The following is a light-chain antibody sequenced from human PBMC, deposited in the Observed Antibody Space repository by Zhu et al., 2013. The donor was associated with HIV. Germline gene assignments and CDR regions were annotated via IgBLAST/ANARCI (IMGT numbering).Light chain of an antibody. CDR2: DAS. CDR1: QSITSNY. J-gene: IGKJ1*01. V-gene: IGKV3-20*01. Sequence: EIVLTQSPGTLSLSPGERATLSCRASQSITSNYLAWYQQNPGQAPRLLIYDASSRATGIPDRFSGSGSGTDFTLTISRLEPEDFAVYYCQQYGSSPGTFGQGTKVEIK. CDR3: QQYGSSPGT.